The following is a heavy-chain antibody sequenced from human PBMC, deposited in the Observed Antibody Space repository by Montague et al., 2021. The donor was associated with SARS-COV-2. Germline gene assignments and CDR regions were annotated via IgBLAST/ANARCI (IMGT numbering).Heavy chain of an antibody. CDR1: GFYFSYA. D-gene: IGHD1-26*01. CDR2: ISNDGSNK. Sequence: SLILSCAASGFYFSYAMHWVRQAPGKGLEWVALISNDGSNKHYAXSVKGRFTISRDNSKSTLYLQVNSLRAEDTAVYYCARESGSFHDGGYFDYWGQGSLVTVSS. CDR3: ARESGSFHDGGYFDY. V-gene: IGHV3-30*04. J-gene: IGHJ4*02.